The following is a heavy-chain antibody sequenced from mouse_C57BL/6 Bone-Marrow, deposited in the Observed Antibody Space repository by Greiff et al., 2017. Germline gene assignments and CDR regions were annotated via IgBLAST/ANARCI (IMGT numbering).Heavy chain of an antibody. CDR3: ARGEDYDEVFAY. V-gene: IGHV2-2*01. D-gene: IGHD2-4*01. CDR2: IWSGGST. CDR1: GFSLTSHG. J-gene: IGHJ3*01. Sequence: VKLQESGPGLVQPSQSLSITCTVSGFSLTSHGVHWVRQSPGKGPEWLGVIWSGGSTDYNAAFISRLSISKDNSKSQVFFKMNSLPADDTAIYYCARGEDYDEVFAYWGQGTLVTVSA.